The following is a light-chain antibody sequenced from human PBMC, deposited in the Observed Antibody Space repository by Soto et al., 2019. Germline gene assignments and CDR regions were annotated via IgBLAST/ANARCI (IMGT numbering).Light chain of an antibody. Sequence: QSVLTQPPSASGTPGQRVTISCSGGTSNIGTNYVYWYQQLPGTAPKLLIYSNSQRPSGVPDRFSGSKSGTSASLAISGLQSEDEADYYCAAWDDSLSGVVFGGGTKLTVL. CDR3: AAWDDSLSGVV. CDR2: SNS. CDR1: TSNIGTNY. J-gene: IGLJ2*01. V-gene: IGLV1-47*02.